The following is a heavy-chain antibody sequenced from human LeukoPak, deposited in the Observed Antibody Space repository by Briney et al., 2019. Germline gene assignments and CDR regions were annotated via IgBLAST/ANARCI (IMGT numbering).Heavy chain of an antibody. V-gene: IGHV4-39*01. CDR3: ARRDPGIAVACFDY. J-gene: IGHJ4*02. CDR1: GGSISSSSYY. Sequence: PSETLSLTCTVSGGSISSSSYYWGWIRQPPGKGLEWIGSIYFSGSTYYNPSLKSRVTISEDTSKNQFSLKLSSVTAADTAVYYCARRDPGIAVACFDYWGQGTLVTVSS. D-gene: IGHD6-19*01. CDR2: IYFSGST.